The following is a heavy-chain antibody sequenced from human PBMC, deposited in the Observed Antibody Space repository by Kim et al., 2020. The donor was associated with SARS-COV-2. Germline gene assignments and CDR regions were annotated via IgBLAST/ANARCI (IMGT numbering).Heavy chain of an antibody. CDR3: ASGRDYGAEYYYYYGMDV. CDR1: GFTFSSYS. D-gene: IGHD4-17*01. V-gene: IGHV3-48*02. J-gene: IGHJ6*02. CDR2: ISSSSSTI. Sequence: GGSLRLSCAASGFTFSSYSMNWVRQAPGKGLEWVSYISSSSSTIYYADSVKGRFTISRDNAKNSLYLQMNSLRDEDTAVYYCASGRDYGAEYYYYYGMDVWGQGTTVTVSS.